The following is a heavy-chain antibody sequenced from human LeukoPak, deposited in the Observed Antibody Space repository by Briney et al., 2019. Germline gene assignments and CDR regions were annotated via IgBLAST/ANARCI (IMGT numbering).Heavy chain of an antibody. Sequence: HAGGSLRLSCAASAFTFSSYAMTWVRQAPGKGLEWVSSLSGSGGGTWYAGSVKGRFTISRDNSNNVMYLQMNSLRAEDTAIYYCAKDRTPYSRSGGYYLGAFDLWGHGTMVIVSS. D-gene: IGHD3-10*01. J-gene: IGHJ3*01. CDR3: AKDRTPYSRSGGYYLGAFDL. V-gene: IGHV3-23*01. CDR2: LSGSGGGT. CDR1: AFTFSSYA.